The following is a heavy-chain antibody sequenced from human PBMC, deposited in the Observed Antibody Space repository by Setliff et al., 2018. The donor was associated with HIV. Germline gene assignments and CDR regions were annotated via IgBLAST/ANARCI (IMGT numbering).Heavy chain of an antibody. CDR1: GFTFSDYY. CDR3: GREYCTNGVCYTSYFQH. D-gene: IGHD2-8*01. Sequence: GSLRLSCAASGFTFSDYYMSWIRQTPGKGLEWISYISGSGTTIYYADSVKGRFTISRDNAKNSLYLQVNSLRAEDTAVYYCGREYCTNGVCYTSYFQHWGQGTLVTVSS. V-gene: IGHV3-11*04. J-gene: IGHJ1*01. CDR2: ISGSGTTI.